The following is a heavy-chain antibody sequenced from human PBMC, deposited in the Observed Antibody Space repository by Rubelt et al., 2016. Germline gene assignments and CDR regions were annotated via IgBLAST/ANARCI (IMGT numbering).Heavy chain of an antibody. D-gene: IGHD6-19*01. J-gene: IGHJ4*02. V-gene: IGHV3-30*02. CDR3: APPISGYSSGWYVY. Sequence: GGGVAQPGGSLRLSCAASGFTFSSYGMHWVRQAPGKGLEWVAFIRNDGSNEYYADSVKGRFTISRDNSKNTLYLQMNRLRVEDTAVYYCAPPISGYSSGWYVYWGQGTLVTVSS. CDR1: GFTFSSYG. CDR2: IRNDGSNE.